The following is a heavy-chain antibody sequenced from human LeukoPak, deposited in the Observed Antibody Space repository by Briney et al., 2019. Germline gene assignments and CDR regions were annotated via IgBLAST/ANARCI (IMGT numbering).Heavy chain of an antibody. CDR2: IYTSGST. D-gene: IGHD3-22*01. V-gene: IGHV4-4*07. CDR3: ARDGKYDSSGYYYFDY. CDR1: GGSISSYY. Sequence: SETLSLTCTVSGGSISSYYWSWIRQPAGKGLEWIGRIYTSGSTNYNPSLKSRVTMSVDTSKNQFSLKLSSVTAADTAVYYCARDGKYDSSGYYYFDYWGQGTLVAVSS. J-gene: IGHJ4*02.